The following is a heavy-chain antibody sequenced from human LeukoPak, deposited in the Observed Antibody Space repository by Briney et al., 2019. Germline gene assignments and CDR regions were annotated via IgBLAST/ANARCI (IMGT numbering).Heavy chain of an antibody. D-gene: IGHD3-10*01. CDR2: ISSSSSYI. Sequence: GGSLRLSCAASGFRLSSYSMSWVRQAPGKGLEWVSSISSSSSYIYYADSVKGRFTISRDNAKNSLYLQMNSLRAEDTAVYYCARRGSGSYFDYWGQGTLVTVSS. CDR3: ARRGSGSYFDY. CDR1: GFRLSSYS. J-gene: IGHJ4*02. V-gene: IGHV3-21*01.